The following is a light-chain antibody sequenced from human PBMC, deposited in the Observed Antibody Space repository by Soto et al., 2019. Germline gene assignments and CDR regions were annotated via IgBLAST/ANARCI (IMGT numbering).Light chain of an antibody. CDR2: EVS. J-gene: IGLJ3*02. Sequence: QSVLTQPASVSGSPGQSITISCIGTSSDVGSYNLVSWYQQHPGKAPKVLIYEVSERPSGVSNRFSGSKSGNTASLTVSGLQAEDEADYYCSSYAGSNNWVFGGGTKLTVL. CDR1: SSDVGSYNL. V-gene: IGLV2-14*02. CDR3: SSYAGSNNWV.